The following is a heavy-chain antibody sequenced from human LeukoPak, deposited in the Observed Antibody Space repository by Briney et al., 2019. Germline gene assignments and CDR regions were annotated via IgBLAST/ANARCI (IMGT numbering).Heavy chain of an antibody. CDR1: GFIFYSYA. Sequence: QPGGSLRLSCAASGFIFYSYAMSWVRQAPGTGLEWVSAISGSGGGTYYADSVKGRFTISRDNSKNTLYLQMNSLRAEDTALYYCARSLSDLDYWGQGTLVTVSS. CDR2: ISGSGGGT. D-gene: IGHD3-3*02. V-gene: IGHV3-23*01. CDR3: ARSLSDLDY. J-gene: IGHJ4*02.